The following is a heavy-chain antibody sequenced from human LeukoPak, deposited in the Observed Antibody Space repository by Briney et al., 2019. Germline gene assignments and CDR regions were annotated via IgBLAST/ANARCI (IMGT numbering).Heavy chain of an antibody. CDR3: ARGAGPSIAVAGGLGY. Sequence: PGGSLRLSCAASGFTFSSYAMSWVRQAPGKGLEWVSAISGSGGSTYYADSVKGRFTISRDNSKNTLYLQMNSLRAEDTAVYYCARGAGPSIAVAGGLGYWGQGTLVTVSS. J-gene: IGHJ4*02. CDR1: GFTFSSYA. D-gene: IGHD6-19*01. CDR2: ISGSGGST. V-gene: IGHV3-23*01.